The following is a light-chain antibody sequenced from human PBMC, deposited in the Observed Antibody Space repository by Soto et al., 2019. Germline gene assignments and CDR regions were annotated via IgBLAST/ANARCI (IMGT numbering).Light chain of an antibody. Sequence: QSVLTQPASVSGSPGQSITISCTGTSSDVGAYNYVSRFQQHPGKAPTLIISEVSNRPSGVSNRFSGSKSVNAASLTISGLQAEDEADYFCFSFTTDWTHVFGTGTKVTVL. CDR3: FSFTTDWTHV. CDR1: SSDVGAYNY. CDR2: EVS. V-gene: IGLV2-14*01. J-gene: IGLJ1*01.